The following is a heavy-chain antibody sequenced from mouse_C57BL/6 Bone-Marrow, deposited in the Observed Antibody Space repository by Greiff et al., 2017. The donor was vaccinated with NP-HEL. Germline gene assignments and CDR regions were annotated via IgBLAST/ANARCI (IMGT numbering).Heavy chain of an antibody. CDR2: INPNNGGT. CDR3: ARGVYYDYDKYAMDY. CDR1: GYTFTDYY. J-gene: IGHJ4*01. Sequence: EVQLQQSGPELVKPGASVKISCKASGYTFTDYYMNWVKQSHGKSLEWIGDINPNNGGTSYNQKFKGKATLTVDKSSSTAYMELRSLTSEDSAVYYCARGVYYDYDKYAMDYWGQGTSVTVSS. V-gene: IGHV1-26*01. D-gene: IGHD2-4*01.